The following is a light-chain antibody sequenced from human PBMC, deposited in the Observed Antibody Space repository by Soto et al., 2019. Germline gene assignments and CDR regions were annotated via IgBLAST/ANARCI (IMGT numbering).Light chain of an antibody. CDR3: TSYAGSNNLV. CDR1: SSDIGGYNY. V-gene: IGLV2-8*01. J-gene: IGLJ3*02. Sequence: QSALTQPPSASGSPGQSVTISCTGTSSDIGGYNYVSWYQQHPGKDPKLIIYEVSKRPSGVPDRFSGSKSGNTASLTVSGLQAEDEADYYCTSYAGSNNLVFAGGTKVTVL. CDR2: EVS.